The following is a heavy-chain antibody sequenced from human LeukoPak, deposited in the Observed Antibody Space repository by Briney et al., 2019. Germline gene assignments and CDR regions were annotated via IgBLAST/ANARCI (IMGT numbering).Heavy chain of an antibody. CDR3: ARDGDYGDYVAFDI. D-gene: IGHD4-17*01. V-gene: IGHV4-4*07. CDR1: GGSISSYY. J-gene: IGHJ3*02. CDR2: IYNGGST. Sequence: KPSGTLSLTCTVSGGSISSYYWSWIRQPAGKGLEWIGRIYNGGSTNYNPSLKSRVTMSVDTSKNQFSLKLGSVAAADTAVYYCARDGDYGDYVAFDIWGQGTMVTVSS.